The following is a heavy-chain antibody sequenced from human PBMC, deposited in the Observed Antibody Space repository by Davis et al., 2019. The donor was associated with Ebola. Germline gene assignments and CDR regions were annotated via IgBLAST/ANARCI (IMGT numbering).Heavy chain of an antibody. V-gene: IGHV1-3*01. CDR1: GYIFTTYA. Sequence: ASVKVSCKASGYIFTTYAMHWVRQAPGQRLEWMGWVHGGNGNTKYSQRFQGRVTLTADKATNTAYMELSGLRFDDTAVYYCARGKWFDPWGQGTLVSVTS. J-gene: IGHJ5*02. CDR3: ARGKWFDP. CDR2: VHGGNGNT.